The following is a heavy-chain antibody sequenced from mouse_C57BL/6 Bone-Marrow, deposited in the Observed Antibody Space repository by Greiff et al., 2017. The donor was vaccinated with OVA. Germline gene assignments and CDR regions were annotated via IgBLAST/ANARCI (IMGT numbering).Heavy chain of an antibody. CDR3: ARPPYYYGSSY. J-gene: IGHJ2*01. CDR1: GYTFTGYW. D-gene: IGHD1-1*01. Sequence: VKLQESGAELMKPGASVKLSCKATGYTFTGYWIEWVKQRPGHGLEWIGEILPGSGSTNYTEKFKGKATFTAATSSNTAYMQLSSLTTEDSAIYYCARPPYYYGSSYWGQGTTLTVSS. CDR2: ILPGSGST. V-gene: IGHV1-9*01.